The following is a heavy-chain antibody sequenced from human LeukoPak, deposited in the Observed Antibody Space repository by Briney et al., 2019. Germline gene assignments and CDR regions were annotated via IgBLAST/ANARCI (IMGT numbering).Heavy chain of an antibody. CDR2: ITTSGTST. CDR1: GFTFSSYE. D-gene: IGHD1-26*01. J-gene: IGHJ4*02. Sequence: GGSLRLSCATSGFTFSSYEMNWVHQAPGKGLEWISYITTSGTSTYYADSVKGRFTISRDNGKTALSLQMNSLRAEDTAVYHCVVHSATPCYWGQGTLVTVSS. CDR3: VVHSATPCY. V-gene: IGHV3-48*03.